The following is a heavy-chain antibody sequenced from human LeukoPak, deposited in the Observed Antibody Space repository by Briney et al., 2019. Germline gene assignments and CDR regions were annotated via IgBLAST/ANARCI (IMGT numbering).Heavy chain of an antibody. V-gene: IGHV1-8*01. Sequence: ASVKVSCKVSGYTFTSYDINWVRQATGQGPEWMGGMNPNTGNTGYAQKFQGRVTMTRNTSISTAYMELSSLRSEDSAVYYCARDYYCTNGVCSTAQFDYWGQGTLVTVSS. CDR3: ARDYYCTNGVCSTAQFDY. J-gene: IGHJ4*02. CDR1: GYTFTSYD. D-gene: IGHD2-8*01. CDR2: MNPNTGNT.